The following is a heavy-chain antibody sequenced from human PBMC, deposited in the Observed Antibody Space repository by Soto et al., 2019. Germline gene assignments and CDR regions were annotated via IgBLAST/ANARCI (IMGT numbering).Heavy chain of an antibody. V-gene: IGHV1-2*04. CDR2: INPNSGGT. CDR3: ARANPPTTRRNYYYYGMDV. J-gene: IGHJ6*02. CDR1: GYTFTGYY. D-gene: IGHD4-17*01. Sequence: ASVKVSCKASGYTFTGYYMHWVRQAPGQGLEWMGWINPNSGGTNYAQKFQGWVTMTRDTSISTAYMELSRLRSDDTAVYYCARANPPTTRRNYYYYGMDVWGQGTTVTVSS.